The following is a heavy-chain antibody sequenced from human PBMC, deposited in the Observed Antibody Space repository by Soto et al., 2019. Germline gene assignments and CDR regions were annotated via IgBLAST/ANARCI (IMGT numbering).Heavy chain of an antibody. CDR1: GFTFSSYS. CDR3: ARAPYYYGSGSYAYYYYMDV. CDR2: ISSSSSYI. J-gene: IGHJ6*03. D-gene: IGHD3-10*01. Sequence: GGSLRLSCAASGFTFSSYSMNWVRQAPGKGLEWVSSISSSSSYIYYADSVKGRFTISRDNAKNSLYLQMNSLRAEDTAVYYCARAPYYYGSGSYAYYYYMDVWGKGTTVTVSS. V-gene: IGHV3-21*01.